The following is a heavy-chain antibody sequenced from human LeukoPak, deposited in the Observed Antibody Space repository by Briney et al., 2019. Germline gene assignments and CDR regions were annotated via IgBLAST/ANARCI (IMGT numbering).Heavy chain of an antibody. V-gene: IGHV3-11*04. CDR2: IDYIGTTI. J-gene: IGHJ4*02. D-gene: IGHD1-26*01. CDR3: ARAQVGATPPYVDY. CDR1: GFSFRDYY. Sequence: PGGSLRLSCAASGFSFRDYYMSWVRQAPGKGLEWVSYIDYIGTTIYYADSVKGRFTISRDNAKNTLFLQMNSLRAEDTAVYYCARAQVGATPPYVDYWGQGTLVTVSS.